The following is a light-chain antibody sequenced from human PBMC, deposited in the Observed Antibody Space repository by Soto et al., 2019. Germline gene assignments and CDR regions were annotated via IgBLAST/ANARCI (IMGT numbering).Light chain of an antibody. CDR1: SSNIGAGYD. CDR2: GNT. V-gene: IGLV1-40*01. CDR3: QSHDSSLNSWV. Sequence: QSALTQPPSRSGAPGQRVTISCTGSSSNIGAGYDVHWYQHLPGTAPKLLIYGNTNRPSGVPDRFSGSKSGTSASLAITGLQAEDEADYYCQSHDSSLNSWVFGGGTKLTVL. J-gene: IGLJ3*02.